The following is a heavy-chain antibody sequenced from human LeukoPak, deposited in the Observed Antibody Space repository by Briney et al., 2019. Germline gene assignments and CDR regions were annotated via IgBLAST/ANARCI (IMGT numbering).Heavy chain of an antibody. V-gene: IGHV3-48*03. J-gene: IGHJ4*02. CDR3: ARDFGQCQLNGGYYFDY. CDR2: ISSSGSTI. CDR1: GFAFSSYE. D-gene: IGHD3-10*01. Sequence: GGSLRLSCAASGFAFSSYEMNWVRQAPGKGLEWVSYISSSGSTIYYADSVKGRFTISRDNAKNSLYLQMNSLRAEDTAVYYCARDFGQCQLNGGYYFDYWGQGTLVTVSS.